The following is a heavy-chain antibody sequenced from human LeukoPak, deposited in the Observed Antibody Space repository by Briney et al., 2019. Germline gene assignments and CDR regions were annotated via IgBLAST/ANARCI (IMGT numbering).Heavy chain of an antibody. CDR1: GFTVSSNY. V-gene: IGHV3-53*04. Sequence: GGSLRLSCAASGFTVSSNYMSWVRQAPGKGLEWVSVIYSGGSTYYADSVKGRFTISRHNSKSTLYLQMNSLRAEDTAVYYCARWDWNYNWFDPWGQGTLVTVSS. CDR2: IYSGGST. D-gene: IGHD1-7*01. J-gene: IGHJ5*02. CDR3: ARWDWNYNWFDP.